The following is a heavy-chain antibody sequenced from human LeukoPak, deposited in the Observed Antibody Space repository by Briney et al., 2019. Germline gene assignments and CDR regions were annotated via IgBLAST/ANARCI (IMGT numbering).Heavy chain of an antibody. CDR1: GGSISSYY. Sequence: PSETLSLTRTVSGGSISSYYWSWIRQPPGKGLEWIGYIYYSGSTNYNPSLKSRVTISVDTSKNWFSLKLSSVTAADMAVYYCARSRVGATDAFDIWGQGTMVTVSS. CDR3: ARSRVGATDAFDI. J-gene: IGHJ3*02. V-gene: IGHV4-59*08. CDR2: IYYSGST. D-gene: IGHD1-26*01.